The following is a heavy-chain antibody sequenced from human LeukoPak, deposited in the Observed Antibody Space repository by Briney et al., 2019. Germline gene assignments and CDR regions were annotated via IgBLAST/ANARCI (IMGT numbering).Heavy chain of an antibody. Sequence: SETLSLTCTVSGGSISSYYWSWIRQPAGKGLEWIGRIYTSGSTNYNPSLKSRVTMSVDTSKNQFSLKLSSVTAADTAVYYCARERHDFWSGYPGWGYYYYMDVWGKGTTVTVSS. CDR1: GGSISSYY. D-gene: IGHD3-3*01. CDR3: ARERHDFWSGYPGWGYYYYMDV. J-gene: IGHJ6*03. V-gene: IGHV4-4*07. CDR2: IYTSGST.